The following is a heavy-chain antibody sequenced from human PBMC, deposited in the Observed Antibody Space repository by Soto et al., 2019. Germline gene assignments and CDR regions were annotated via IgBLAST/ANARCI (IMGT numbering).Heavy chain of an antibody. CDR3: ARGGYGSGSYYPSDYYYYYYMDV. CDR2: INWNGGST. Sequence: GGSLRLSCAASGFTFDDYGMSWVRQAPGKGLEWVSGINWNGGSTGYADSVKGRFTISRDNAKNSLYLQMNSLRAEDTALYHCARGGYGSGSYYPSDYYYYYYMDVWGKGTTVTVSS. V-gene: IGHV3-20*01. J-gene: IGHJ6*03. CDR1: GFTFDDYG. D-gene: IGHD3-10*01.